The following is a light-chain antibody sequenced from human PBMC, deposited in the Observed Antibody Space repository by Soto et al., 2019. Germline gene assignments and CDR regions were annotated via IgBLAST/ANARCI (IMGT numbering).Light chain of an antibody. V-gene: IGKV1-27*01. J-gene: IGKJ1*01. CDR2: STS. CDR3: QQYNNYPWT. Sequence: DIRMTQSPSSLSASVGDRVTITCRASQGISNYLAWFQQKPGNAPKLLISSTSTLHSGVPSRFSGSGSGTDFTLPIRSLQPEDVATYYCQQYNNYPWTFGQGTKVEIK. CDR1: QGISNY.